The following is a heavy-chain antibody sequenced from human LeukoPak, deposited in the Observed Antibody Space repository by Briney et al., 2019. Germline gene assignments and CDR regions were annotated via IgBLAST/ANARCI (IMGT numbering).Heavy chain of an antibody. J-gene: IGHJ4*02. Sequence: KPSETLSLTCAVYGGSFSGYYWSWIRQPPGKGLEWIGEINHSGSTNYNPSLKSRVTISVDTSKNQFSLKLSSVTAADTAVYYCAGHGIVGATLGDYWGQGTLVTVSS. CDR2: INHSGST. CDR3: AGHGIVGATLGDY. V-gene: IGHV4-34*01. CDR1: GGSFSGYY. D-gene: IGHD1-26*01.